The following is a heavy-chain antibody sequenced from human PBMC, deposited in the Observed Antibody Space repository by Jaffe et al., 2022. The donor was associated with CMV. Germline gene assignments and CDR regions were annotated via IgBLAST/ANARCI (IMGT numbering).Heavy chain of an antibody. V-gene: IGHV3-21*01. Sequence: EVQLVESGGGLVKPGGSLRLSCAASGFTFSSYSMNWVRQAPGKGLEWVSSISSSSSYIYYADSVKGRFTISRDNAKNSLYLQMNSLRAEDTAVYYCARALTYYYDSSGPSSPDYWGQGTLVTVSS. CDR1: GFTFSSYS. D-gene: IGHD3-22*01. CDR2: ISSSSSYI. CDR3: ARALTYYYDSSGPSSPDY. J-gene: IGHJ4*02.